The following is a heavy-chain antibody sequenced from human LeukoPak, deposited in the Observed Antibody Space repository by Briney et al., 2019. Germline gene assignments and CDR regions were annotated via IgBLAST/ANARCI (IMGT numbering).Heavy chain of an antibody. J-gene: IGHJ3*02. V-gene: IGHV3-30*02. D-gene: IGHD5-24*01. CDR3: ARAIYDAFDI. Sequence: PGGSLRLSCAASGFTFSSYGMHWVRQAPGKGLEWVAFIRYDGSNKYYADSVKGRFTISRDNSKNTLYLQMNSLRAEDTAVYYCARAIYDAFDIWGQGTMVTVSS. CDR2: IRYDGSNK. CDR1: GFTFSSYG.